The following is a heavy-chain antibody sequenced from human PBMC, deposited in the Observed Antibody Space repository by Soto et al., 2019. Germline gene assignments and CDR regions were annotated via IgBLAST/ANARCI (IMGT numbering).Heavy chain of an antibody. CDR1: GYTFTNYG. D-gene: IGHD6-25*01. CDR3: ARGADPTYFDT. V-gene: IGHV1-18*01. CDR2: INTYNGNT. J-gene: IGHJ4*02. Sequence: QVQLVQSGAEVKKPGASVKVPCKASGYTFTNYGVSWVRQAPGQGLEWMGWINTYNGNTNYEEKFQGRVTVTTDTPTTTAYMELRSLRSDDTAVYYCARGADPTYFDTWGQGTLVTVSS.